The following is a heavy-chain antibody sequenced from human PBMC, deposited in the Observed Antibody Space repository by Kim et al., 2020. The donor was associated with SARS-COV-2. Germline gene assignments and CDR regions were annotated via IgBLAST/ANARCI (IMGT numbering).Heavy chain of an antibody. Sequence: GGSLRLSCAVSGFTFSSYWMTWVRQAPGKGLEWVANINEDGGEKYYVDSVKGRFTISRDNAKNSLYLQMNSLRAEDTAVYYCARGGDSDYWGQGTLVSVSS. V-gene: IGHV3-7*05. CDR3: ARGGDSDY. D-gene: IGHD3-16*01. J-gene: IGHJ4*02. CDR1: GFTFSSYW. CDR2: INEDGGEK.